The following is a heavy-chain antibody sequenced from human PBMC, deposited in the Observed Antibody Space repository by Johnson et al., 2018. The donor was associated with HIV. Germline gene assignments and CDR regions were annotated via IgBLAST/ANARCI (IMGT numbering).Heavy chain of an antibody. Sequence: EVLLVESGGGLVQPGRSLRLSCAASGFTFDDYAMHWVRQAPGKGLEWVSGISWNSGSIGYADSVKGRFTISRDNAKNSLYLQMNILRAEDTAVYYCARDSYDYVWGSYRHDAFDIWGQGTMVTVSS. CDR2: ISWNSGSI. D-gene: IGHD3-16*02. CDR3: ARDSYDYVWGSYRHDAFDI. CDR1: GFTFDDYA. J-gene: IGHJ3*02. V-gene: IGHV3-9*01.